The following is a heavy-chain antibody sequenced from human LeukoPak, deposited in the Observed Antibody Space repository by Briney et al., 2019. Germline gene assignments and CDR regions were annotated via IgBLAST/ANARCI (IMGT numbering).Heavy chain of an antibody. Sequence: ASVNVSCTATGYTFTIYGLSWVRQAPGQGLEWMGWISPYTHNINYAQTLQGRVTITRDTSKSTAYLELSSLRSGDTAVYYCARDSQSYGYYVGVIGLWGQGTMVTVSS. J-gene: IGHJ4*02. D-gene: IGHD4-17*01. CDR2: ISPYTHNI. CDR1: GYTFTIYG. CDR3: ARDSQSYGYYVGVIGL. V-gene: IGHV1-18*01.